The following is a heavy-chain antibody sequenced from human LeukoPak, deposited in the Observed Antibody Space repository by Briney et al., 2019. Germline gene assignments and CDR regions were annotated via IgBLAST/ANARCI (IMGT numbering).Heavy chain of an antibody. CDR3: ARGAPLVVVTTAAFDI. Sequence: PGGSVRLSCAASGFTFSTYEMSWVRQAPGKGLEWVSYISSSGNNIYYAGSVKGRFTISRDNAKNALYLQMNSLRDEDAGVYYCARGAPLVVVTTAAFDIWGQGTMVTVSS. CDR2: ISSSGNNI. CDR1: GFTFSTYE. V-gene: IGHV3-48*03. J-gene: IGHJ3*02. D-gene: IGHD2-15*01.